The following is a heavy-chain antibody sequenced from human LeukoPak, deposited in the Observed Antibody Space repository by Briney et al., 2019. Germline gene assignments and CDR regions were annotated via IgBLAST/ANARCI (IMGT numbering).Heavy chain of an antibody. Sequence: PSETLSLTCTVSGGFISGTDLYWGWIRQLPGKGLEWIGNIHSTGNSFCNPSLKSRVTISIATSKNQFSLKLSSVTAAYTAVYYCEKDSRLDAWGHGTTVTVSS. J-gene: IGHJ6*02. V-gene: IGHV4-39*01. CDR3: EKDSRLDA. D-gene: IGHD2-15*01. CDR2: IHSTGNS. CDR1: GGFISGTDLY.